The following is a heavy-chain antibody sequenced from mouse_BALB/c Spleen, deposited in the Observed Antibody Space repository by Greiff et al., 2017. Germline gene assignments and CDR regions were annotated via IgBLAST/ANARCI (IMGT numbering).Heavy chain of an antibody. CDR3: ARDWLWLRRDYYFDY. CDR2: INSNGGST. CDR1: GFTFSSYG. Sequence: EVKLMESGGGLVQPGGSLKLSCAASGFTFSSYGMSWVRQTPDKRLELVATINSNGGSTYYPDSVKGRFTISRDNAKNTLYLQMSSLKSEDTAMYYCARDWLWLRRDYYFDYWGQGTTLTVSS. J-gene: IGHJ2*01. D-gene: IGHD2-2*01. V-gene: IGHV5-6-3*01.